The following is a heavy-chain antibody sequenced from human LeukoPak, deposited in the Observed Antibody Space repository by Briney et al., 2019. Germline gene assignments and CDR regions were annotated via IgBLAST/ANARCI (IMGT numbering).Heavy chain of an antibody. CDR3: ARAETVWASDYDNNGYYDY. D-gene: IGHD3-22*01. V-gene: IGHV7-4-1*02. Sequence: ASVKVSCKASGYPFTTYTMNWVRQAPGRGLEWMGWINTNTGSPTYAQAFTGRFVFSLDTSVSTAFLQINSLRAEDTAVYFCARAETVWASDYDNNGYYDYWGQGTLVTVSS. CDR2: INTNTGSP. CDR1: GYPFTTYT. J-gene: IGHJ4*02.